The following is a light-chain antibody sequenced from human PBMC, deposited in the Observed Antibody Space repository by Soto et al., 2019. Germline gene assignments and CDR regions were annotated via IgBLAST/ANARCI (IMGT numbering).Light chain of an antibody. V-gene: IGLV2-23*01. J-gene: IGLJ3*02. CDR3: CSFAVSTTW. CDR2: DDI. Sequence: QSALTQPASVSGSPGQSITISCTGTSSDVGTYKPVSWYQQHPGKAPKVIIYDDIKRPSGVSNRFSGSKSGNTASLTISGLQAEDEADYYCCSFAVSTTWFGGGTMLTVL. CDR1: SSDVGTYKP.